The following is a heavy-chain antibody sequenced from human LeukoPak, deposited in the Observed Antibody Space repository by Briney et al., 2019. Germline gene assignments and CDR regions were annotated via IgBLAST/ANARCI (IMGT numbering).Heavy chain of an antibody. CDR2: ISGSGEST. Sequence: PGRSLRLSCAASGFTFNDYAMSWVRQAPGRGLEWISTISGSGESTYYADSVKGRFTISSDNSKSTLYLRMGGLRAEDTAVYYCAKGSLYPSRAPLVEYWGQGTLVTVSS. J-gene: IGHJ4*02. CDR3: AKGSLYPSRAPLVEY. D-gene: IGHD2-8*01. CDR1: GFTFNDYA. V-gene: IGHV3-23*01.